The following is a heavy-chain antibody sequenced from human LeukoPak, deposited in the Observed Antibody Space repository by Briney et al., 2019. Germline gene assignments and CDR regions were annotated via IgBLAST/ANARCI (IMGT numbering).Heavy chain of an antibody. Sequence: ASVKVSCKASGYTFTSYYMHWVRQAPGQGLERMGIINPSGGSTSYAQKFQGRVTMTRDTSTSTVYMELSSLRSEDTAVYYCARALARWLQLNAFDIWGQGTMVTVSS. CDR2: INPSGGST. D-gene: IGHD5-24*01. CDR3: ARALARWLQLNAFDI. CDR1: GYTFTSYY. V-gene: IGHV1-46*01. J-gene: IGHJ3*02.